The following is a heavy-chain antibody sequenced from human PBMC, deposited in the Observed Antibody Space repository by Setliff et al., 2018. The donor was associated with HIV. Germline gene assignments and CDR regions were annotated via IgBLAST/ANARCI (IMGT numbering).Heavy chain of an antibody. CDR2: VYYRGGT. V-gene: IGHV4-39*01. CDR1: GGSMSDVSSY. J-gene: IGHJ6*03. CDR3: ARARFWSGYYTGDNYYYMDV. Sequence: SLTCAVSGGSMSDVSSYWGWIRQAPGRGLEWIGSVYYRGGTFDSPSLKSRVTVSIDTSKSQFSLKLSSVTAADTAVYYCARARFWSGYYTGDNYYYMDVWGKGTTVTVSS. D-gene: IGHD3-3*01.